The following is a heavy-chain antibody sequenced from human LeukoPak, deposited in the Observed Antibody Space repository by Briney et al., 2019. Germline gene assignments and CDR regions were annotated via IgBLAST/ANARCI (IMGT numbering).Heavy chain of an antibody. V-gene: IGHV4-34*01. J-gene: IGHJ3*02. CDR3: ARATFQGLWVRKDAFDI. Sequence: SETLSLTCAVYGGSFSGYYWSWIRQPPGKGLEWIGEINHSGSTNYNPSLKSRVTISVDTSKNQFSLKLTSVTAADTALYYCARATFQGLWVRKDAFDIWGQGTMVTVSS. CDR1: GGSFSGYY. CDR2: INHSGST. D-gene: IGHD2-21*01.